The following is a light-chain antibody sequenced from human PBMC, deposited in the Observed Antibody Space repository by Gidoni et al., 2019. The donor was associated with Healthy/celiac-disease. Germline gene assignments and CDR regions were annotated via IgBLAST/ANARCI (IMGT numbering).Light chain of an antibody. CDR3: QTWGTGPV. J-gene: IGLJ2*01. Sequence: QLALTQSPSATAALGATVKLTCTLSRGHSSYAIAWHQQQPEKGPRYLMKLNSDGSHSKGDGVPVRFSGSSSGAGRYLTVSSLQSDDQADYYCQTWGTGPVFGGGTKLTVL. V-gene: IGLV4-69*01. CDR2: LNSDGSH. CDR1: RGHSSYA.